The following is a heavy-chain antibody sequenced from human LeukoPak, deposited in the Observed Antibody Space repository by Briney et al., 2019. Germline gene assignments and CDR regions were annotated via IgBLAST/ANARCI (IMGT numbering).Heavy chain of an antibody. CDR3: AKDIQGAN. D-gene: IGHD5-18*01. CDR1: GFTFSFAA. CDR2: ISASGGST. Sequence: PGGSLTLSCAASGFTFSFAAMTCVRQRPGEWLEWVSLISASGGSTYYADSVKGRFTISRDNSKNTVYLQMNSLRAEYTALYYCAKDIQGANWGQGTLVTVSS. J-gene: IGHJ4*02. V-gene: IGHV3-23*01.